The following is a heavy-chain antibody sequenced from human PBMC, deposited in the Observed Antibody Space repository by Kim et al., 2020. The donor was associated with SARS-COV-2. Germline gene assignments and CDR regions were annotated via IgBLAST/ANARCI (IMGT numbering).Heavy chain of an antibody. D-gene: IGHD3-22*01. CDR1: GYTFIRHW. CDR3: ARLRVVVTSSGALDL. Sequence: GESLKISCRGSGYTFIRHWIAWVRQMPGKDLEWMGMIFPGSDSDSRYSPSFQGQVSMSVDKSSSTAYLQWRGLKASDTAMYYCARLRVVVTSSGALDLWGQGTMVTVSS. J-gene: IGHJ3*01. V-gene: IGHV5-51*03. CDR2: IFPGSDSDS.